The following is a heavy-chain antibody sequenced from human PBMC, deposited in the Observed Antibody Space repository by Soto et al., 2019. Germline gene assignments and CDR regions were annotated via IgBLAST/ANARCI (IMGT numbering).Heavy chain of an antibody. V-gene: IGHV1-69*13. CDR1: GGTFSRYS. CDR2: IIPIFGIA. D-gene: IGHD2-2*01. CDR3: AREDRDRETGLVPAAPSMDV. Sequence: SVKVSCKASGGTFSRYSITWVRQAPGHGLEWIGRIIPIFGIASYAQKFQGRVTITADESTSTAYMELSSLRSDDTAVYYCAREDRDRETGLVPAAPSMDVWGQGTTVTVSS. J-gene: IGHJ6*02.